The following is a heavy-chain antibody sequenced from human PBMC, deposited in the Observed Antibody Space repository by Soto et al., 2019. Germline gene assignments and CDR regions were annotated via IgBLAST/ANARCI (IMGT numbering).Heavy chain of an antibody. J-gene: IGHJ3*02. D-gene: IGHD3-3*01. CDR1: GFTFSSYA. Sequence: PGGSLRLSCAASGFTFSSYAMHWVRQAPGKGLEWVAVISYDGSNKYYADSVKGRFTISRDNSKNTLYLQMNSLRAEDTAVYYCARDINLYDFLIGPDAFDIWGKGTMVPVSS. V-gene: IGHV3-30-3*01. CDR2: ISYDGSNK. CDR3: ARDINLYDFLIGPDAFDI.